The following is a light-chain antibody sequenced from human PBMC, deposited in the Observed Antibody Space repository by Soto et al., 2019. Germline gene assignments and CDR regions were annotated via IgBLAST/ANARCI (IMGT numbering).Light chain of an antibody. Sequence: EIVVTQSPATPSLSPGERSTPFCRASQTIDNTLAWYQRKPGQAPRLLIYDASTGATGVPARFSGSGSGTDFTLTITRLEPEDFAVYYCQQYSSSRTFGQGTKVDIK. V-gene: IGKV3-15*01. CDR1: QTIDNT. CDR2: DAS. CDR3: QQYSSSRT. J-gene: IGKJ1*01.